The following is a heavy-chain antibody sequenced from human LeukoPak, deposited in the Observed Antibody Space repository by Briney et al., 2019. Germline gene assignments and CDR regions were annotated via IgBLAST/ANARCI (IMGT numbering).Heavy chain of an antibody. V-gene: IGHV4-30-2*01. Sequence: SETLSLTCTVSGGSISSGGYYWSWIRQPPGKGLEWIGYIYHSGSTYYNPSLKSRVTISVDRSKNQFSLKLSSVTAADTAVYYCARGVRTELGVLDAFDIWGQGTMVTVSS. CDR1: GGSISSGGYY. D-gene: IGHD1-26*01. CDR2: IYHSGST. CDR3: ARGVRTELGVLDAFDI. J-gene: IGHJ3*02.